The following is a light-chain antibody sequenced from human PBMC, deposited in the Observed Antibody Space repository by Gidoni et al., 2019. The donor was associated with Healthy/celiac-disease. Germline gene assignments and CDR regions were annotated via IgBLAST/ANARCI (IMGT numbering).Light chain of an antibody. J-gene: IGLJ2*01. CDR2: SNN. CDR3: AAWDDSLNGVI. CDR1: SSNIGSTT. Sequence: QSVLTQPPSASGTPGQMVTISCSGSSSNIGSTTLNWYPQLPGTAPKLLIYSNNQRPSGVPDRFSGSKSGTSASLAISGLQSEDEADYYCAAWDDSLNGVIFGGGTKLTVL. V-gene: IGLV1-44*01.